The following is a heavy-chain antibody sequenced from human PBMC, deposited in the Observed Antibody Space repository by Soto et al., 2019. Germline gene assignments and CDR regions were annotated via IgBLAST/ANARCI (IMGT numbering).Heavy chain of an antibody. Sequence: QVQLVESGGGVVQPGRSLRLSCAASGFTFSSYGMHWVRQAPGKGLEWVAVIWFDGSNKDYADSVKGRFTISRDNSKNSLYLQINSLRAEDTAVYYCARRRYGDYGMDVWGQGTTVTVS. V-gene: IGHV3-33*01. D-gene: IGHD4-17*01. CDR1: GFTFSSYG. J-gene: IGHJ6*02. CDR3: ARRRYGDYGMDV. CDR2: IWFDGSNK.